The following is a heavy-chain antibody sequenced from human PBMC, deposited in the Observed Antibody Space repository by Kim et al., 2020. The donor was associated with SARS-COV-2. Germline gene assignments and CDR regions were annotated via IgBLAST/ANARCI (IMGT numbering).Heavy chain of an antibody. CDR3: AKDDSSGYSPYYYFDY. CDR2: ISWNSGSI. CDR1: GFTFDDYA. J-gene: IGHJ4*02. D-gene: IGHD3-22*01. V-gene: IGHV3-9*01. Sequence: GGSLRLSCAASGFTFDDYAMHWVRQAPGKGLEWVSGISWNSGSIGYADSVKGRFTISRDNAKNSLYLQMNSLRAEDTALYYWAKDDSSGYSPYYYFDYWGQGTLV.